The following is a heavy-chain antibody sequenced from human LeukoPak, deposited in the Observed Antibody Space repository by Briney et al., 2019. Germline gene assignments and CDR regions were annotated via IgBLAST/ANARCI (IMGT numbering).Heavy chain of an antibody. CDR2: IYPDDSES. CDR3: ARSRDSSGYYYLM. CDR1: GSRFTNYW. Sequence: GESLKISCEASGSRFTNYWIGWVRQMPGKGLEWMGIIYPDDSESKYSPSFQGQVTISADKSISTAYLQWSSLKASATAMYCCARSRDSSGYYYLMWGQGTLVTVSS. J-gene: IGHJ4*02. V-gene: IGHV5-51*01. D-gene: IGHD3-22*01.